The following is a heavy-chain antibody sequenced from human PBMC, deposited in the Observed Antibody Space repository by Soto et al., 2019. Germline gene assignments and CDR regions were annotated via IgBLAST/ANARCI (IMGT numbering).Heavy chain of an antibody. J-gene: IGHJ3*02. CDR2: ISWNSGSI. Sequence: GGSLRLSCAASGFTFDDYAMHWVRQAPGKGLEWVSGISWNSGSIGYADSVKGRFTISRDNAKNSLYLQMNSLRAEDTALYYCAALLGHAFDIWGQGTMVTVSS. V-gene: IGHV3-9*01. CDR1: GFTFDDYA. CDR3: AALLGHAFDI. D-gene: IGHD2-15*01.